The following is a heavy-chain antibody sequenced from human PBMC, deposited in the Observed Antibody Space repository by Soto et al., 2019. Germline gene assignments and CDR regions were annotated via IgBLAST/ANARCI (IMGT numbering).Heavy chain of an antibody. J-gene: IGHJ4*02. CDR2: IDPSDSYT. CDR1: GYKFICYW. Sequence: EVQLVHSGAEVKKPGESLPISCKGSGYKFICYWISWLRQMPGKGLEWVGRIDPSDSYTSYSPSFEGHVTISVDKSISTAYLQWRSLQASDTAKYYCVRHGNGTPYYFDFWGRGTLVPVSS. CDR3: VRHGNGTPYYFDF. D-gene: IGHD1-1*01. V-gene: IGHV5-10-1*03.